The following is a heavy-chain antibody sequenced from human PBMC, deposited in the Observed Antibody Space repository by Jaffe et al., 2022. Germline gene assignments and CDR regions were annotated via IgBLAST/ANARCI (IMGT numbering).Heavy chain of an antibody. CDR3: ARDYFFDFEVVAAKPLQDRFDY. Sequence: QVQLVQSGAEVKKPGSSVKVSCKASGGTFSSYAISWVRQAPGQGLEWMGGIIPIFGTANYAQKFQGRVTITADESTSTAYMELSSLRSEDTAVYYCARDYFFDFEVVAAKPLQDRFDYWGQGTLVTVSS. CDR1: GGTFSSYA. CDR2: IIPIFGTA. D-gene: IGHD2-15*01. V-gene: IGHV1-69*01. J-gene: IGHJ4*02.